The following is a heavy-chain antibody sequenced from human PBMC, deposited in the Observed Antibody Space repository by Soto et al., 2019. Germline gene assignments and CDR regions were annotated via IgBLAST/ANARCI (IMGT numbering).Heavy chain of an antibody. CDR2: IYHSGST. J-gene: IGHJ5*02. V-gene: IGHV4-4*02. CDR1: SGSISSSNW. D-gene: IGHD3-10*01. Sequence: SETLSLTCAVSSGSISSSNWWSWVRQPPGKGLEWIGEIYHSGSTNYNPSLKSRVTISVDKSKNQFSLKLSSVTAADTAVYYCARGEKGPMVRGVLSWFDPWGQGTLVTVSS. CDR3: ARGEKGPMVRGVLSWFDP.